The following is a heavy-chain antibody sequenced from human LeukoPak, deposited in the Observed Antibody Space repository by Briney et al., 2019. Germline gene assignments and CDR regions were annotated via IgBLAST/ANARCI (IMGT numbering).Heavy chain of an antibody. D-gene: IGHD2-15*01. J-gene: IGHJ5*02. V-gene: IGHV4-34*01. CDR3: ARELPLGYCSGGSCYSRSWFDH. Sequence: PSETLSLTCAVYGGSFSGYYWSWIRQPPGKGLEWIGEINHSGSTNYNPSLKSRVTISVDTSKNQFSLKLSSVTAADTAVYYCARELPLGYCSGGSCYSRSWFDHWGQGTLVTVSS. CDR1: GGSFSGYY. CDR2: INHSGST.